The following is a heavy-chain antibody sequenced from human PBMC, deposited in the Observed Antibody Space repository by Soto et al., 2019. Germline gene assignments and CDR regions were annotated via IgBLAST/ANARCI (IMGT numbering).Heavy chain of an antibody. V-gene: IGHV4-59*01. D-gene: IGHD6-13*01. CDR1: GGSISSYY. J-gene: IGHJ4*02. Sequence: QVQLQESGPGLVKPSETLSLTCTVSGGSISSYYWSWIRQPPGKGLEWIGYIYYSGSTNYNPSLKSLLTISADTSKNQFSLKLSSVTAADTAVYYCALASAGTGLFDYCGQGTLVTVSS. CDR3: ALASAGTGLFDY. CDR2: IYYSGST.